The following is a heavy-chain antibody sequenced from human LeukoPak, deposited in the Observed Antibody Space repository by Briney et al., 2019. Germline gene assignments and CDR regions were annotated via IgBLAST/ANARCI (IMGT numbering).Heavy chain of an antibody. Sequence: SVKVSCKASGGTFSSYAISWVRQAPGQGLEWMGGIIPIFGTANYAQKFQGRVTITTDESTSTAYMELSSLGSEDTAVYYCARSTPDGYNFGFSFDYWGQGTLVTVSS. CDR1: GGTFSSYA. J-gene: IGHJ4*02. CDR3: ARSTPDGYNFGFSFDY. D-gene: IGHD5-24*01. CDR2: IIPIFGTA. V-gene: IGHV1-69*05.